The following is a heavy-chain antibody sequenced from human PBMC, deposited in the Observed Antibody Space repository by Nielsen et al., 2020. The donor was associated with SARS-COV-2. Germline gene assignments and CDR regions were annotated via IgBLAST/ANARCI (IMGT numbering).Heavy chain of an antibody. D-gene: IGHD6-13*01. CDR1: GGPISSYY. V-gene: IGHV4-59*01. J-gene: IGHJ6*03. CDR3: ARGKGAAARGDYYYMDV. CDR2: IYYSGST. Sequence: SETLSPTCTVSGGPISSYYWSWIRQPPGKGLEWIGYIYYSGSTNYNPSLKSRVTISVDTSKNQFSLKLSSVTAADTAVYYCARGKGAAARGDYYYMDVWGKGTTVTVSS.